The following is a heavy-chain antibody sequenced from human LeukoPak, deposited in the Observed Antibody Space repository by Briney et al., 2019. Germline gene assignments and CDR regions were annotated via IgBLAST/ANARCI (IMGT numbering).Heavy chain of an antibody. V-gene: IGHV3-23*01. CDR2: ISGSGGST. D-gene: IGHD1-26*01. Sequence: PGGSLRLSCAASGFTFSSYGMHWVRQAPGKGLEWVSAISGSGGSTYYADSVKGRFTISRDNSKNTVYLQMNSLRAEDTAVYYCAKDRWSGSYYTFDYWGQGTLVTVST. CDR3: AKDRWSGSYYTFDY. CDR1: GFTFSSYG. J-gene: IGHJ4*02.